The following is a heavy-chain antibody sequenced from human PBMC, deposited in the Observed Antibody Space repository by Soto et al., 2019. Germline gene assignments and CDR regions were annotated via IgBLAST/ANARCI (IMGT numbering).Heavy chain of an antibody. V-gene: IGHV6-1*01. CDR1: GDSVSSNSAA. Sequence: SQTLSLTCAISGDSVSSNSAAWNWIRQSPSRGLEWLGRTYYRSKWYNDYAVSVKSRITINPDTSKNQFSLQLNSVTPEDTAVYYCARAYCSGDICYAYHWDHWGQGALVTVSS. D-gene: IGHD2-15*01. CDR2: TYYRSKWYN. J-gene: IGHJ4*02. CDR3: ARAYCSGDICYAYHWDH.